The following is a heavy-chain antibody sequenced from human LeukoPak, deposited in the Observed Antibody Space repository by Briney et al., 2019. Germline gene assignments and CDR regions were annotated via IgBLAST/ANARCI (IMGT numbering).Heavy chain of an antibody. V-gene: IGHV1-2*02. CDR2: INPNSGGT. J-gene: IGHJ4*02. CDR1: GYSLTGYY. D-gene: IGHD3-10*01. Sequence: ASVKVSCKASGYSLTGYYMHWLRQAPGQGLEWMGWINPNSGGTNYAQKFQGRVTMTRDTSISTAYMELSRLRSDDTAVYYCARAFSSLLWFGELVGDDYWGQGTLVTVSS. CDR3: ARAFSSLLWFGELVGDDY.